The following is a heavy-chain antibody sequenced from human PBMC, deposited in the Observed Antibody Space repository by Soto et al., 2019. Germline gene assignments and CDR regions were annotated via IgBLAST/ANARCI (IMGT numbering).Heavy chain of an antibody. J-gene: IGHJ6*02. CDR3: ARMGDVTYYYNGMDV. V-gene: IGHV1-18*01. D-gene: IGHD3-16*01. CDR1: GYTFTSYG. Sequence: QVQLVQSGADVKKPGASVKVSCKASGYTFTSYGITWVRQAPGQGLEWLGWSNGYNGNTNEAKKLKGRVTMTTDTSTSTAYMELRSLRSDDTGVYYCARMGDVTYYYNGMDVWDQGTTVTVSS. CDR2: SNGYNGNT.